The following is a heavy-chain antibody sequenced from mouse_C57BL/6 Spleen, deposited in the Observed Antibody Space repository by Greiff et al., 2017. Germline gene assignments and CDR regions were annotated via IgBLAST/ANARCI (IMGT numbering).Heavy chain of an antibody. V-gene: IGHV1-82*01. CDR3: ARYDHDGAY. J-gene: IGHJ3*01. D-gene: IGHD2-4*01. CDR1: GYAFSSSW. Sequence: VQLQQSGPELVKPGASVKISCMASGYAFSSSWMNWVKQRPGKGLGWIGRVYPGDGDTNYKGKFKGKATLTADKSSSTAYMQLSSLTSEDSAVYFCARYDHDGAYWGQGTLVTVSA. CDR2: VYPGDGDT.